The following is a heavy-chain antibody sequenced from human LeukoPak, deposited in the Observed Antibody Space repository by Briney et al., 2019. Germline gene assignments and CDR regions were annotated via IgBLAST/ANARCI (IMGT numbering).Heavy chain of an antibody. CDR2: IYTSGST. Sequence: PSETLSLTCTVSGGSISSYYWSWIRQPAGKGLEWIGRIYTSGSTNYNPSLKSRVTMPVDTSKNQFSLKVGSMTAADTAIYYCARAGGYGLIDYWGQGTMVTVSS. CDR3: ARAGGYGLIDY. CDR1: GGSISSYY. V-gene: IGHV4-4*07. J-gene: IGHJ4*02. D-gene: IGHD5-18*01.